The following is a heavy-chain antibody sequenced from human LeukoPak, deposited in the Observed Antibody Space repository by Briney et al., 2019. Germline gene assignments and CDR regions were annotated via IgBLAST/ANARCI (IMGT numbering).Heavy chain of an antibody. CDR1: GFTFSSYG. CDR2: ISGSGGST. CDR3: AKSEGPTTTFVCFDY. V-gene: IGHV3-23*01. J-gene: IGHJ4*02. Sequence: GGSLRLSCAASGFTFSSYGMNWVRQAPGKGLEWVSDISGSGGSTYYADSVKGRFTISRDNSKNTLYLQMNSLIPEDTALYYCAKSEGPTTTFVCFDYWGQGTLVTVSS. D-gene: IGHD1-26*01.